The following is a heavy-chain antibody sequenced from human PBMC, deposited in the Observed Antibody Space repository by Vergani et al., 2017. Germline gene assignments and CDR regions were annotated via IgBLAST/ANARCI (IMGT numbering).Heavy chain of an antibody. Sequence: EVQLVESGGGLVQPGGSLRLSCAASGFTFSSYWMSWVRQAPGKGLEWVANIKQDGSEKYYVDSVKGRFTISRDNAKNSLYLQMNSLRAEDTAVYYCARARRHDYSNEGFWGWGQGTLVTVSS. D-gene: IGHD4-11*01. CDR2: IKQDGSEK. CDR1: GFTFSSYW. J-gene: IGHJ4*02. V-gene: IGHV3-7*03. CDR3: ARARRHDYSNEGFWG.